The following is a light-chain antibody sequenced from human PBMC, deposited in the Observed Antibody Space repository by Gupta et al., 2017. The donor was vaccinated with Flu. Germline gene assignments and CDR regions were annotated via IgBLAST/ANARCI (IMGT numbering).Light chain of an antibody. CDR1: ISDMGRYNY. CDR3: TSYGYSKV. J-gene: IGLJ1*01. V-gene: IGLV2-8*01. CDR2: EVT. Sequence: QSVLTQPPPASGSPGQSVAISCTGTISDMGRYNYVSWYHQSPGKAPKRSIYEVTRRPSGVADRFSGSKCGKPASLTVSGRRGEEEEDYYYTSYGYSKVFGTGTKVTVL.